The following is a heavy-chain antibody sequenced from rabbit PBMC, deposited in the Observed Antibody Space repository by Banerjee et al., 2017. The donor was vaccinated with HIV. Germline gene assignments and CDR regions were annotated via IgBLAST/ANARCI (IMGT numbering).Heavy chain of an antibody. CDR2: IYAGSSGIT. CDR1: GFSFSSSYW. Sequence: QSLEESGGDLVKPGASLTLTCTASGFSFSSSYWICWVRQAPGKGLEWIACIYAGSSGITHYASWAKGRFTISKTSSTTVTLQMTSLTAADTATYFCASSSDYAATSTYAFNLWGPGTLVTVS. D-gene: IGHD8-1*01. V-gene: IGHV1S40*01. CDR3: ASSSDYAATSTYAFNL. J-gene: IGHJ4*01.